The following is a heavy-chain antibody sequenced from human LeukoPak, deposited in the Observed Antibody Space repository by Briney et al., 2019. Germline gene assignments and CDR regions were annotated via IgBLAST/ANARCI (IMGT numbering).Heavy chain of an antibody. CDR1: GGPISSYF. V-gene: IGHV4-59*01. CDR2: IFYSGST. D-gene: IGHD3-10*01. J-gene: IGHJ4*02. Sequence: SETLSLTCTVSGGPISSYFWSWIRQPPGKGLEWIGYIFYSGSTNYNPSLKSRVTFSVDTSKDPCSLWRRSVTDAATAVYFFVRVPFHGITMVLAYYFDFWGQGTLVTVSS. CDR3: VRVPFHGITMVLAYYFDF.